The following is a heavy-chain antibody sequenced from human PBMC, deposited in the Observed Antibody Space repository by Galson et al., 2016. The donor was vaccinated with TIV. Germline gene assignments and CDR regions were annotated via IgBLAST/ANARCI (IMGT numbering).Heavy chain of an antibody. CDR3: TRDLGRRREY. V-gene: IGHV1-46*01. D-gene: IGHD1-26*01. CDR2: IDPSGGGT. J-gene: IGHJ4*02. CDR1: GYTFTTYY. Sequence: SVKVSCKASGYTFTTYYIHWALQAPGQGLEWMGVIDPSGGGTTYAQKFQARVTMTRDTSTSTVYMGLSSLKSEDTAVYYCTRDLGRRREYWGQGTLVTVSS.